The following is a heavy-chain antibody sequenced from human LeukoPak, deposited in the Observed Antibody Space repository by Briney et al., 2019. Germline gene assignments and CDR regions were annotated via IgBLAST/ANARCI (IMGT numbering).Heavy chain of an antibody. CDR3: ARGPAPVDAFDI. CDR2: MNPNSGNT. CDR1: GYTFTSQY. V-gene: IGHV1-8*02. Sequence: GASVKVSCKASGYTFTSQYIHWVRQATGQGLEWMGWMNPNSGNTGYAQKFQGRVTMTRNTSISTAYMELSSLRSEDTAVYYCARGPAPVDAFDIWGQGTMVTVSS. J-gene: IGHJ3*02.